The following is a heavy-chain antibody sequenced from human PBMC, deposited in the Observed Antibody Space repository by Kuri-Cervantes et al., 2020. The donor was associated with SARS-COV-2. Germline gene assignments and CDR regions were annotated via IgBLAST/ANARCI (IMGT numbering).Heavy chain of an antibody. V-gene: IGHV3-15*01. D-gene: IGHD6-13*01. CDR3: AKDRSSSWLWYFDL. CDR1: GFTFSNAW. Sequence: GESLKISCAASGFTFSNAWMSWVRQAPGKGLEWVGRIKSKTDGGTTDYAAPVKGRFTISRDDSKNTLYLQMNSLRAEDTAVYYCAKDRSSSWLWYFDLWGRGTLVTVSS. J-gene: IGHJ2*01. CDR2: IKSKTDGGTT.